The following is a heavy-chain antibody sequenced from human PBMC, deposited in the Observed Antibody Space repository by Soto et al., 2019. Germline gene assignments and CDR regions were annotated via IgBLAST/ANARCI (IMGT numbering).Heavy chain of an antibody. CDR3: ARXIDSSSWYDYYYYGMDV. J-gene: IGHJ6*02. D-gene: IGHD6-13*01. CDR1: GYTFTSYD. Sequence: ASVKVSCKASGYTFTSYDINWVRQATGQGLEWMGWMNPNSGNTGYAQKFQGRVTMTRNTSISTAYMELSSLRSEDTAVYYCARXIDSSSWYDYYYYGMDVWGLGTTVTVSS. CDR2: MNPNSGNT. V-gene: IGHV1-8*01.